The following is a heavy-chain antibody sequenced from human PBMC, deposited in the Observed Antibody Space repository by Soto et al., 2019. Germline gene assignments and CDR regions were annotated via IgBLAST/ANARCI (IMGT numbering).Heavy chain of an antibody. D-gene: IGHD6-6*01. J-gene: IGHJ4*02. Sequence: QVQLQESGPGLVKPSETMSLTCTVSGGPISSYYWSWIRQPPGKGLEWIGHIYYNGGTNYNPSLKSRVTISVDTSKNQFSLKLCSVTAADTAVYYCARQYSRSPNFDYVGQGTLVSVSS. V-gene: IGHV4-59*01. CDR1: GGPISSYY. CDR3: ARQYSRSPNFDY. CDR2: IYYNGGT.